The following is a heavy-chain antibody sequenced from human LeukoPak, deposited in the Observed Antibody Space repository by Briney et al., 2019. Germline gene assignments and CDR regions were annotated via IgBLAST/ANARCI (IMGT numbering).Heavy chain of an antibody. CDR1: GFTFSRYG. CDR2: IWYGGNTK. J-gene: IGHJ4*02. CDR3: ARDSGRGFDY. V-gene: IGHV3-33*01. Sequence: GVSLRLSCAASGFTFSRYGMHWFRQAPGKGLEWVAVIWYGGNTKYYADSVKGRFTISRDNSKNTLYLQMNSLRADDTAVYYCARDSGRGFDYWGQGTLVTVSS.